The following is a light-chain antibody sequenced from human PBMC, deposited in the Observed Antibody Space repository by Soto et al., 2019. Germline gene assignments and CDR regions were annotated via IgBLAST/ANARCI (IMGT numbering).Light chain of an antibody. CDR3: APWDDSLNARRV. Sequence: QSVLTQTPSASGTPGQTVTISCSGSRSNIGNNAVSWYQQFPGTAPKLLIYNNNQRPSGVPDRFSGSKSGTSASLAISGLQSEDEADYYCAPWDDSLNARRVFGGGTKLTVL. V-gene: IGLV1-44*01. CDR2: NNN. J-gene: IGLJ3*02. CDR1: RSNIGNNA.